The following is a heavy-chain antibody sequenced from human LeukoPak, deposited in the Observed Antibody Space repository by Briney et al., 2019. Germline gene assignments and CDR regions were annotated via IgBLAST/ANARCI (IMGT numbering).Heavy chain of an antibody. V-gene: IGHV1-2*02. D-gene: IGHD4-23*01. CDR1: GYTFTGYY. J-gene: IGHJ4*02. CDR3: ARVVDVGGGNSFDY. Sequence: ASVKVSCKASGYTFTGYYMRWVRQAPGQGLEWMGWINPNSGGTNYAQKFQGRVTMTRDTSISTAYMELSRLRSDDTAVYYCARVVDVGGGNSFDYWGQGTLVTVSS. CDR2: INPNSGGT.